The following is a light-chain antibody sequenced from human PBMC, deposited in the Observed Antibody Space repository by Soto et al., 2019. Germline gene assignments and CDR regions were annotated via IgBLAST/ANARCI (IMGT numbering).Light chain of an antibody. CDR2: DAS. Sequence: DIQMTQSPSTLSASVGDRVTITCRASQSISSWLAWYQQKPGKAPKLLIYDASNLETGVPSRFSGSGSGTDFTFTISSLQPEDTATYYCQQYDNLPLTFGGGTKVDIK. J-gene: IGKJ4*01. V-gene: IGKV1-5*01. CDR1: QSISSW. CDR3: QQYDNLPLT.